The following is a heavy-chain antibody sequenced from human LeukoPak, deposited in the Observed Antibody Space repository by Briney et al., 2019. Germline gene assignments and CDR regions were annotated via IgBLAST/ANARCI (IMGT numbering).Heavy chain of an antibody. V-gene: IGHV3-23*01. CDR3: AKAHYRGGRATLIDY. D-gene: IGHD2-15*01. CDR2: ISGSGGST. Sequence: AGGSLRLSCAASGFTFSSYAMSWVRQAPGKGLEWVSAISGSGGSTYYADSVKGRFTISRDNSKNTLYLQMNSLRAEDTAVYYCAKAHYRGGRATLIDYWGQGTLVTVSS. J-gene: IGHJ4*02. CDR1: GFTFSSYA.